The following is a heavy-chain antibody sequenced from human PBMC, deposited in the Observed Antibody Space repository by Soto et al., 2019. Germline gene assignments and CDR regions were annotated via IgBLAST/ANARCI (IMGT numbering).Heavy chain of an antibody. CDR1: GFTFSSYA. CDR3: ASGPGYYFHY. Sequence: EVQLVESGGGLVQPGGSLRLSCAASGFTFSSYAMHWVRQAPGKGLEYVSAVSSNGGSTYYANSVKGRFTISRDNSKNMLYLQMGSLRAEDMAVYYGASGPGYYFHYRGQGTLVTVYS. V-gene: IGHV3-64*01. CDR2: VSSNGGST. J-gene: IGHJ4*02.